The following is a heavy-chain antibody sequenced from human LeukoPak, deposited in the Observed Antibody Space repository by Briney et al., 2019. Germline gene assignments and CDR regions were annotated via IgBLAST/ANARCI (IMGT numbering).Heavy chain of an antibody. Sequence: GSLRLSRAASGFNFEDYGMSWVRQAPGKGLEWVSGINWNGGSTGYADSVKGRFTISRDNAKNSLYLQVNSLRAEDTALYYCARDPGLDAFDIWGQGTMVTVSS. CDR2: INWNGGST. CDR1: GFNFEDYG. CDR3: ARDPGLDAFDI. V-gene: IGHV3-20*04. J-gene: IGHJ3*02. D-gene: IGHD6-19*01.